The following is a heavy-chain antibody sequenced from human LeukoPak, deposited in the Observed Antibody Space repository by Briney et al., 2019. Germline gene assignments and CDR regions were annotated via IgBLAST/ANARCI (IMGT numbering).Heavy chain of an antibody. J-gene: IGHJ4*02. D-gene: IGHD2-2*01. V-gene: IGHV3-11*01. CDR2: ISSSGSTI. CDR1: GFTFSDYY. Sequence: PGGSLRLSCAASGFTFSDYYMSWIRQAPGKGLEWVSYISSSGSTIYYADSVKGRFTISRDNAKNSLYLQMNSPRAEDTAVYYCAREDYCSSTSCYLFGWGQGTLVTVSS. CDR3: AREDYCSSTSCYLFG.